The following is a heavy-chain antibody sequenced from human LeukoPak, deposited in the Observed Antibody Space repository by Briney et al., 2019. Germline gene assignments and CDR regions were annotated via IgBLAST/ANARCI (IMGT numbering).Heavy chain of an antibody. J-gene: IGHJ6*03. D-gene: IGHD2-2*02. CDR1: GFTVSSNY. Sequence: GGSLRLSCAASGFTVSSNYMSWVRQAPGKGLEWVSVIYSGGSTYYADSVKGRFTISRDNSKNTLYLQMNSLRAEDTAVYYCARGVPGYCSGTSCYKDYYYMDVWGKGTTVTVSS. CDR2: IYSGGST. CDR3: ARGVPGYCSGTSCYKDYYYMDV. V-gene: IGHV3-53*01.